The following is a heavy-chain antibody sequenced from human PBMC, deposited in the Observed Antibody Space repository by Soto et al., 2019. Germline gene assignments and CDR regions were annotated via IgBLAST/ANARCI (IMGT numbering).Heavy chain of an antibody. Sequence: GGSLRLSCAASGFTFSSYAMSWVRQAPGKGLEWVSAISGSGGSTYYADSVKGRFTIARDNSKNTLYLQMNSLRAEDTAVYYCAKDYYRSSSSWSPLIAAFDIWGQGTMVTVS. D-gene: IGHD6-13*01. CDR1: GFTFSSYA. CDR2: ISGSGGST. J-gene: IGHJ3*02. CDR3: AKDYYRSSSSWSPLIAAFDI. V-gene: IGHV3-23*01.